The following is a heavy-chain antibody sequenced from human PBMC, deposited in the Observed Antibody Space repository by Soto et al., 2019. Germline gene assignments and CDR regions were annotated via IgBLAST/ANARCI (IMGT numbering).Heavy chain of an antibody. V-gene: IGHV3-30*18. J-gene: IGHJ4*02. CDR2: ISYDGSNK. CDR3: AKGAPSGWGLLPSFDY. CDR1: GFTFSSYG. Sequence: QVQLVESGGGVVQPGRSLRLSCAASGFTFSSYGMHWVRQAPGKGLEWVAVISYDGSNKYYADSVKGRFTISRDNSKNTLYPQMNSLRAEDTAVYYCAKGAPSGWGLLPSFDYWGQGTLVTVSS. D-gene: IGHD6-19*01.